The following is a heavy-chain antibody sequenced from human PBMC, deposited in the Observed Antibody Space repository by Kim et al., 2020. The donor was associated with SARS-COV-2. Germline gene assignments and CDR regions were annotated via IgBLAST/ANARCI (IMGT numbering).Heavy chain of an antibody. CDR3: AKDRSGGTPSAGWDAFDI. V-gene: IGHV3-30*18. CDR1: GFTFSHFG. Sequence: GGSLRLSCAAYGFTFSHFGMHWVRQAPGKGLEWVAVTSHDGTHKYYLASLKGRFTISRDNPKNTLYLQVNSLRAEDTAMYYCAKDRSGGTPSAGWDAFDIGGPGKLVTVSS. J-gene: IGHJ3*02. D-gene: IGHD6-13*01. CDR2: TSHDGTHK.